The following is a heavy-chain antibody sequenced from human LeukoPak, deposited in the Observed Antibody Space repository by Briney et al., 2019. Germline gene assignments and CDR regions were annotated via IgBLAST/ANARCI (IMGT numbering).Heavy chain of an antibody. CDR3: AKASERQWLVQASGYFDY. CDR1: GFTFSTYG. V-gene: IGHV3-23*01. J-gene: IGHJ4*02. Sequence: PGGSLRLSCAASGFTFSTYGMSWVRQAPGKGLEWVSAISGSGGSTYYADSVKGRFTISRDNSKNTLYLQMNSLRAEDTAVYYCAKASERQWLVQASGYFDYWGQGTLVTVSS. CDR2: ISGSGGST. D-gene: IGHD6-19*01.